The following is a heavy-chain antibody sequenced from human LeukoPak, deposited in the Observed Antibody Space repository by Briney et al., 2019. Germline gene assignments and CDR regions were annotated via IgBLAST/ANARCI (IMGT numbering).Heavy chain of an antibody. CDR3: ARDPTYYYDSSGYPHDAFDI. CDR2: INSDGSST. J-gene: IGHJ3*02. V-gene: IGHV3-74*01. Sequence: PGGSLRLSCAASEFSVGSNYMTWVRQAPGKGLAWVSRINSDGSSTSYADSVKGRFTISRDNAKNTLYLQMNSLRAEDTAVYYCARDPTYYYDSSGYPHDAFDIWGQGTMVTVSS. CDR1: EFSVGSNY. D-gene: IGHD3-22*01.